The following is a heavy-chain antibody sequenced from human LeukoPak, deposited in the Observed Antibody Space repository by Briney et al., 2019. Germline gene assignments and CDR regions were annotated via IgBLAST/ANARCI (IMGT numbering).Heavy chain of an antibody. V-gene: IGHV4-4*07. CDR2: VSDTGRA. D-gene: IGHD3-9*01. CDR3: ARGKEKTRTSGYYSFDF. J-gene: IGHJ4*02. Sequence: PSETLSLTCTVSIGSLNTYFWTWVRQPAGKGLEWIGRVSDTGRAYYNPSLESRVTISLDTSKNQFSLKVTSVTAADTAVYYCARGKEKTRTSGYYSFDFWGQGTLVSVSS. CDR1: IGSLNTYF.